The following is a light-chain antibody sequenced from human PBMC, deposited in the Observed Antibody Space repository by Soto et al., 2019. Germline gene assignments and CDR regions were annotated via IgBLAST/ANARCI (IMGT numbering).Light chain of an antibody. CDR2: DVS. CDR3: SSYTRSSSSCV. J-gene: IGLJ1*01. CDR1: SSDVGGYNY. Sequence: QSALTQPASVSGSPGQSITISCTGTSSDVGGYNYVSWYQQHPGKAPKLMIYDVSNRPSGVSNRFSGSKSGNTASLTISGLQAEDEADYYCSSYTRSSSSCVFGTGTKVTVL. V-gene: IGLV2-14*01.